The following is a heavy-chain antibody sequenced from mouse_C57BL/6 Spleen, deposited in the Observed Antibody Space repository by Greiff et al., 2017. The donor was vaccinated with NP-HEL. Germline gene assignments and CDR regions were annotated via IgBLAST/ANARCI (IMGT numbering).Heavy chain of an antibody. V-gene: IGHV2-2*01. CDR1: GFSLTSYG. Sequence: QVQLKESGPGLVQPSQSLSITCTVSGFSLTSYGVHWVRQSPGKGLEWLGVIWSGGSTDYNAAFISRLSISKDNSKSQVFFKMNSLQADDTAIYYCARNSYYGSSFHWYCDVWGTGTTVTVSS. D-gene: IGHD1-1*01. J-gene: IGHJ1*03. CDR3: ARNSYYGSSFHWYCDV. CDR2: IWSGGST.